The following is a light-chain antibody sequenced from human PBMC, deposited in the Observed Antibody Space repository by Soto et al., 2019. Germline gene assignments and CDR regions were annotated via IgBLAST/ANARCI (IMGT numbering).Light chain of an antibody. Sequence: DIQLTQSPSSLSASVGDRVTITCRASQTIRSHLNWYQQKPGRAPRVLIYTAFTLQGGVPSRFSGSGSETVFTLTISSLQPEDFATYYCQQSYITPLTFGGGTKVQIK. CDR1: QTIRSH. J-gene: IGKJ4*01. CDR3: QQSYITPLT. CDR2: TAF. V-gene: IGKV1-39*01.